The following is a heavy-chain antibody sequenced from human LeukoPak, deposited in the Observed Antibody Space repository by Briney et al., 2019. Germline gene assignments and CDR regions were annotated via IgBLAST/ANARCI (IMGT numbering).Heavy chain of an antibody. CDR2: IYYSGST. CDR3: ARRSSSWYAFDY. J-gene: IGHJ4*02. V-gene: IGHV4-39*01. Sequence: SETLSLTCTVSGASISSTSYYWGWIRQPPGKGLEWIGSIYYSGSTNYKSSLKSRVTISVDTSKNQFSLKLSSVTAADTAVYYCARRSSSWYAFDYWGQGTLVTVSS. D-gene: IGHD6-13*01. CDR1: GASISSTSYY.